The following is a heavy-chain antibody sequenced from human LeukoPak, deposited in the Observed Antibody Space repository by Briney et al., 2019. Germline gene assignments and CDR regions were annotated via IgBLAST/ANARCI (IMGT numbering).Heavy chain of an antibody. CDR1: GFSFSNNY. J-gene: IGHJ4*02. CDR2: FYSGGTI. Sequence: PGGSLRLSCAASGFSFSNNYMSWVRQAPGKGLEGVSVFYSGGTIRYAESARDRFIISRDVSKNILYLQMNSLRAEDTAVYYCVRDPHNSGSGKYFEDWGRGNLVTVSS. V-gene: IGHV3-66*01. CDR3: VRDPHNSGSGKYFED. D-gene: IGHD3-10*01.